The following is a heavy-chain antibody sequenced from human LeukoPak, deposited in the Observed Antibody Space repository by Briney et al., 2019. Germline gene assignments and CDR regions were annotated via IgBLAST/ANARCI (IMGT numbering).Heavy chain of an antibody. CDR2: ISGDSTDI. V-gene: IGHV3-21*01. CDR3: VRRGYYDSSGYDY. D-gene: IGHD3-22*01. J-gene: IGHJ4*02. Sequence: GGSLRLSCAASGFTFSNYAMNWVRQAPGKGLGWVSSISGDSTDIYYADSVRGRFTISRDNAKNSLYLQINSLRAEDMAIYYRVRRGYYDSSGYDYWGQGTLVTVSS. CDR1: GFTFSNYA.